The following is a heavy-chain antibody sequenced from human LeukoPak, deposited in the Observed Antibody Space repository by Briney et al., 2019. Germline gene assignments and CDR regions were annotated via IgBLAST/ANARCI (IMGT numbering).Heavy chain of an antibody. CDR3: ARGRMYYDSSGYYYSEYNWFDP. CDR1: GGSISSSSYY. J-gene: IGHJ5*02. V-gene: IGHV4-39*01. CDR2: IYYSGST. D-gene: IGHD3-22*01. Sequence: SETLSLTCTVSGGSISSSSYYWGWIRQPPGKGLEWNGSIYYSGSTYYNPSLKSRVTISVDTSKNQFSLKLSSVTAADTAVYYCARGRMYYDSSGYYYSEYNWFDPWGQGTLVTVSS.